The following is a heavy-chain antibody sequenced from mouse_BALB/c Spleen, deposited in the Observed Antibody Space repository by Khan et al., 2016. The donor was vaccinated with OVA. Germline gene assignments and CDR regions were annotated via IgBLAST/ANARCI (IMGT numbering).Heavy chain of an antibody. D-gene: IGHD2-1*01. CDR1: GFTFSTYA. J-gene: IGHJ3*01. CDR3: ARYPYGNFAY. V-gene: IGHV5-9-3*01. Sequence: EVQLQESGGGLVKPGGSLKLSCAASGFTFSTYAMSWVRQTPEKRLEWVATISSDGDYTYYPDNVTGRFTISRDNAKNTLYLQMSSLRSEDTAMYYCARYPYGNFAYWGQGTLVTVSA. CDR2: ISSDGDYT.